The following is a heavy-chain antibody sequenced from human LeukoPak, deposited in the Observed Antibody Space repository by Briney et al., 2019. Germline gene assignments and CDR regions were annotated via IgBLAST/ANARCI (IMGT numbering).Heavy chain of an antibody. Sequence: GGSLRLSCAASGFTFSSYSMNWVRQAPGKGLEWVSSISSSSSSYIYYADSVKGRFTIYRDNAKNSLYLQMNSLRAEDTAVYYCARAISGSYLEFVDYWCQGTLVTVSS. J-gene: IGHJ4*02. CDR3: ARAISGSYLEFVDY. V-gene: IGHV3-21*01. CDR1: GFTFSSYS. D-gene: IGHD3-10*01. CDR2: ISSSSSSYI.